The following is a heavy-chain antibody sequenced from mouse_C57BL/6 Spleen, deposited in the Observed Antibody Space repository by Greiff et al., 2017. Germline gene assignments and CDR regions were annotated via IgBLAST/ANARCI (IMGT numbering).Heavy chain of an antibody. Sequence: DVKLVESGGGLVKPGGSLKLSCAASGFTFSSYAMSWVRQTPEKRLEWVATISDGGSYTYYPDNVTGRFTISRDNAKNNLYLQMSHLKSEDTAMYYCARDREGHYFDYWGQGTTLTVSS. CDR1: GFTFSSYA. D-gene: IGHD3-3*01. CDR2: ISDGGSYT. J-gene: IGHJ2*01. CDR3: ARDREGHYFDY. V-gene: IGHV5-4*01.